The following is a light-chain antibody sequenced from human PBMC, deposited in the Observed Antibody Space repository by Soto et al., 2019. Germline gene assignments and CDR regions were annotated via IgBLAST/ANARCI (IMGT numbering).Light chain of an antibody. J-gene: IGKJ4*01. CDR2: DAS. Sequence: DIVLTQSPATLSLSPGERATLSCSASQSVSNYLAWYQQKPGQAPRLLIYDASNRAHGIPARFSGSGSGADFSLTISSLEPEDFAVYYCQQRKSRLTFGGGTKVEIK. CDR1: QSVSNY. CDR3: QQRKSRLT. V-gene: IGKV3-11*01.